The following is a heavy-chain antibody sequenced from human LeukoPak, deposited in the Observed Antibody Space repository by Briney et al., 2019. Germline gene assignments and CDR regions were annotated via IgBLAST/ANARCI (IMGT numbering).Heavy chain of an antibody. V-gene: IGHV3-23*01. CDR3: GKTTVGYSSGQKPAWPVDY. J-gene: IGHJ4*02. CDR1: GFTFGSHA. D-gene: IGHD5-18*01. Sequence: GGSLRLSCAASGFTFGSHAMYWVRQAPGKGLEWVAGIFGSGGSPHYAGPVKGRFTISRDNSRNTVYLQINSLRAEDTAVYYCGKTTVGYSSGQKPAWPVDYWGQGTLVTVSS. CDR2: IFGSGGSP.